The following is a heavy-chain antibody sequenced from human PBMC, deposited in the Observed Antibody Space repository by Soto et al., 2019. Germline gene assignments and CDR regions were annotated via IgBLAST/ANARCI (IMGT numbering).Heavy chain of an antibody. CDR1: GFTFSPYG. CDR3: ARNEVDTIPAFAI. Sequence: QVQLVESGGVVVKPGRSLRLSCAASGFTFSPYGMLGVRQAPGQGLEWVAVIWYDGSNKYYTDSVKGPLTISRDTSKNTLYLQRNSLRAADTAVYYCARNEVDTIPAFAIWGHWTMVTVSS. D-gene: IGHD3-3*01. V-gene: IGHV3-33*01. CDR2: IWYDGSNK. J-gene: IGHJ3*02.